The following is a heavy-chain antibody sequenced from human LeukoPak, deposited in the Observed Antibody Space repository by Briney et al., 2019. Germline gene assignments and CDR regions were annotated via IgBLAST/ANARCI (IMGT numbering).Heavy chain of an antibody. Sequence: ASVTVSCTASGYTFTGYYMHWVRQAPGQGLEWMGWINPNSGGTNYAQKLQGRVTMTRDTSISTAYMELGRLRSDDTAVYDCARQIENSSFDIWGQGTMVTVSS. CDR1: GYTFTGYY. D-gene: IGHD1/OR15-1a*01. CDR3: ARQIENSSFDI. CDR2: INPNSGGT. J-gene: IGHJ3*02. V-gene: IGHV1-2*02.